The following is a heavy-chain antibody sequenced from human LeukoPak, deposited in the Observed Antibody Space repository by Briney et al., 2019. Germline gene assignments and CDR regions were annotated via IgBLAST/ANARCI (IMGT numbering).Heavy chain of an antibody. D-gene: IGHD2-2*01. Sequence: PGGSLRLSCAASGLSFRSYGMHWVRQAPGKGLEWVAVISHEGSFQNYADSVKGRFTISRDNSKNTLYLQMNSLRAEDTAVYYCAKGSHIVVVPAAIDYFDYWGQGTLVTVSS. CDR1: GLSFRSYG. CDR2: ISHEGSFQ. CDR3: AKGSHIVVVPAAIDYFDY. J-gene: IGHJ4*02. V-gene: IGHV3-30*18.